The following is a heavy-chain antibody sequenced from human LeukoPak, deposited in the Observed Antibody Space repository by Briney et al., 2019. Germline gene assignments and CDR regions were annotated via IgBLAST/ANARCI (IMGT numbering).Heavy chain of an antibody. CDR1: GFTFSDAW. CDR2: IKSKTNGGTT. CDR3: TALGYPQYFHH. D-gene: IGHD2-15*01. Sequence: PGGSLRLSSAASGFTFSDAWMTWVRQAPGKGLEWVGRIKSKTNGGTTDYAAPVKGRFTISRDDSKNTLYFQMNSLRTEDTAVYYCTALGYPQYFHHWGQGTLVTVSS. J-gene: IGHJ4*02. V-gene: IGHV3-15*01.